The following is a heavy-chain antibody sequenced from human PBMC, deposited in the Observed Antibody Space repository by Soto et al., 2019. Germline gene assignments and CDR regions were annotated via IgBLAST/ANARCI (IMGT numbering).Heavy chain of an antibody. V-gene: IGHV3-30*18. CDR1: GFTFSSYG. Sequence: QVQLVESGGGVVQPGRSLRLSCAASGFTFSSYGMHWVRQAPGKGLEWVAVISYYGSNKYYADSVKGRFTISRDNSKNTLYLQMNSLRAEDTAVYYCAKGPAIVLVPAAMNYYDGMDGWGQGTTVTVSS. CDR3: AKGPAIVLVPAAMNYYDGMDG. J-gene: IGHJ6*02. D-gene: IGHD2-2*01. CDR2: ISYYGSNK.